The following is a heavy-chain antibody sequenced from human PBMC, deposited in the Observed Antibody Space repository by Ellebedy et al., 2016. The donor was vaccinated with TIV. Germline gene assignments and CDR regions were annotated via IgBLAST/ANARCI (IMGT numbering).Heavy chain of an antibody. V-gene: IGHV3-33*08. Sequence: PGGSLRPSCAASGFTFDNYGIHWVRQAPGKGLAWVAAMWYDGSTKYDADSVKGRFTISRDNSKNTLSLQMNSLRAEDTGVYYWARTAPMLRGPADHWGQGTLVTVAS. CDR2: MWYDGSTK. CDR3: ARTAPMLRGPADH. D-gene: IGHD3-10*01. J-gene: IGHJ4*02. CDR1: GFTFDNYG.